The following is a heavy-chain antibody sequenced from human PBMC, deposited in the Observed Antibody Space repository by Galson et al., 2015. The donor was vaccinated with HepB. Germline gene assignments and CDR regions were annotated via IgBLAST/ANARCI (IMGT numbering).Heavy chain of an antibody. D-gene: IGHD3-10*01. V-gene: IGHV4-39*01. CDR2: IYYSGST. J-gene: IGHJ6*02. CDR1: GGSISSSSYY. CDR3: ARTVMVRGVMDDYYYGMDV. Sequence: SLTCTVSGGSISSSSYYWGWIRQPPGKGLEWIGSIYYSGSTYYNPSLKSRVTISVDTSKNQFSLKLSSVTAADTAVYYCARTVMVRGVMDDYYYGMDVWGQGTTVTVSS.